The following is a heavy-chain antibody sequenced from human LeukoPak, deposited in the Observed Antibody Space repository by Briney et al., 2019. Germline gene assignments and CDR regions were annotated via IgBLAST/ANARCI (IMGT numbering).Heavy chain of an antibody. J-gene: IGHJ6*04. CDR1: GFTFSSYW. Sequence: SGGSLRLSCAASGFTFSSYWMHWVRQAPGKGLVWVSRINSDGSSTSYADSVKGRFTISRDNAKNSLYLQMNSLRAEDTAVYYCAELGITMIGRVWGKGTTVTISS. CDR2: INSDGSST. V-gene: IGHV3-74*01. D-gene: IGHD3-10*02. CDR3: AELGITMIGRV.